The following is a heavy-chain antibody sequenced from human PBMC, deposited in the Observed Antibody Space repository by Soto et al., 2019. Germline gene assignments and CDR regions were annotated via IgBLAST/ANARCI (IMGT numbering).Heavy chain of an antibody. V-gene: IGHV5-51*03. J-gene: IGHJ3*02. Sequence: GKSLKICCKVSGYNFNNYWIAWVRQRPGTGLEWMGIIYPSNSGTRYNPSFQGQVTISADESISTAYLQWSSLKASDTAIYYCARDLDYGGHSETFDIWGQGTMVTVSS. CDR2: IYPSNSGT. CDR1: GYNFNNYW. D-gene: IGHD4-17*01. CDR3: ARDLDYGGHSETFDI.